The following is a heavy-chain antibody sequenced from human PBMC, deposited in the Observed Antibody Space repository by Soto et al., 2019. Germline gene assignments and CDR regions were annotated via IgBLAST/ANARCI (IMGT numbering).Heavy chain of an antibody. Sequence: GGSLRLSCAASGFTFSGSAMHWVRQASGKGLEWVGRIRSIANSYATAYAASVKGRFTISRDDSKNTAYLQMNSLKTEDTAVYYCTRPILTGSYGMDVWGQGTTVTVS. CDR1: GFTFSGSA. CDR2: IRSIANSYAT. J-gene: IGHJ6*02. D-gene: IGHD3-9*01. CDR3: TRPILTGSYGMDV. V-gene: IGHV3-73*01.